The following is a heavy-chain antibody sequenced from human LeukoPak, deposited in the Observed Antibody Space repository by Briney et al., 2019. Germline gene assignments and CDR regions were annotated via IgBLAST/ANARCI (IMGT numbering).Heavy chain of an antibody. V-gene: IGHV1-69*13. CDR3: ARSGNSGWYYFDY. Sequence: RASVKVSCKASGGTFSSYAISWVRQAPGQGLEWMGGIIPIFGTANYAQKFQGRVTITADESTSTAYMELSSLRSEDTAAYYCARSGNSGWYYFDYWGQGTLVTVSS. D-gene: IGHD6-19*01. CDR2: IIPIFGTA. J-gene: IGHJ4*02. CDR1: GGTFSSYA.